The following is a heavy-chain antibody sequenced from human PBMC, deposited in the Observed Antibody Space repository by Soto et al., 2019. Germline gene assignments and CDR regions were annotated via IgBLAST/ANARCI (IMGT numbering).Heavy chain of an antibody. CDR1: GFTFSSYA. V-gene: IGHV3-30-3*01. D-gene: IGHD6-19*01. CDR2: ISYDGSNK. J-gene: IGHJ4*02. Sequence: QVQLVESGGGVVQPGRSLRLSCAASGFTFSSYAMHWVRQAPGKGLEWVAVISYDGSNKYYADSVKGPFTISRDNSKNSLYLQMTSLRAQDTAVYYCARDVGLGHQWLSYYFDYWGQGTLVTVS. CDR3: ARDVGLGHQWLSYYFDY.